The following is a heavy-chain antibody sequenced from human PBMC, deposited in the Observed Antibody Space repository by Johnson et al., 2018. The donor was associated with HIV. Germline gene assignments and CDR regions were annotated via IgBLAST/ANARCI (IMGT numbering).Heavy chain of an antibody. Sequence: VQLVESGGNLVQPGGSLRLSCAASGFTFSSYWMSWVRQAPGKGLEFVANIKEDSSEKSYVDSVRGRFTISRDNAKNSLYLQMNSLRADDTAVYYCAREGPSERAGFDIWGQGTMVTVSS. CDR1: GFTFSSYW. CDR3: AREGPSERAGFDI. V-gene: IGHV3-7*01. CDR2: IKEDSSEK. J-gene: IGHJ3*02.